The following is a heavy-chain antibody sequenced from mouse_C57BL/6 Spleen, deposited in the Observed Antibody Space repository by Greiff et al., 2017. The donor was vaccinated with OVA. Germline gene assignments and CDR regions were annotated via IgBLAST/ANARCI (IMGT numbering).Heavy chain of an antibody. J-gene: IGHJ3*01. V-gene: IGHV5-6*01. D-gene: IGHD1-1*01. CDR2: ISSGGSYT. CDR1: GFTFSSYG. Sequence: EVKLVESGGDLVKPGGSLKLSCAASGFTFSSYGMSWVRQTPDKRLEWVATISSGGSYTYYPDSVKGRFTISRDNAKNTLYLQMSSLKSEDTAMYYCARHVDYGNSPSFAYWGQGTLVTVSA. CDR3: ARHVDYGNSPSFAY.